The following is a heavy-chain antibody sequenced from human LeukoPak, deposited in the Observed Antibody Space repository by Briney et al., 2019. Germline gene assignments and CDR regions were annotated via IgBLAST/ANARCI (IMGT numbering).Heavy chain of an antibody. D-gene: IGHD3-9*01. Sequence: GASVKVSCKASGGTFSSYAISWVRQAPGQGLEWMGGIIPIFGTVNYAQKFQGRVTITADESTSTAYMELSSLRSEDTAVYYCARDQNILTGYYLNDAFDIWGQGTMVTVSS. J-gene: IGHJ3*02. CDR2: IIPIFGTV. CDR3: ARDQNILTGYYLNDAFDI. CDR1: GGTFSSYA. V-gene: IGHV1-69*13.